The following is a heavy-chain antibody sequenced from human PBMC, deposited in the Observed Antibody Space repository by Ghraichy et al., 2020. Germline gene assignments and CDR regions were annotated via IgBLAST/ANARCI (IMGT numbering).Heavy chain of an antibody. CDR3: TTVGLKDSSGSVDY. Sequence: GESLNISCAASGFTFSNAWMNWVRQAPGKGLEWVGRIKSKTDGGTTDYAAPVKGRFTISRDDSKNTLYLQMNSLKTEDTAVYYCTTVGLKDSSGSVDYWGQGTLVTVSS. CDR1: GFTFSNAW. V-gene: IGHV3-15*01. J-gene: IGHJ4*02. D-gene: IGHD3-22*01. CDR2: IKSKTDGGTT.